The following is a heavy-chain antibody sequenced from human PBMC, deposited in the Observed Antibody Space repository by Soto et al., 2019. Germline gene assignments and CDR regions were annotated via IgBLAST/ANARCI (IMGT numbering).Heavy chain of an antibody. CDR1: GGIFSSFS. Sequence: QVQLVQSGAEVKTPGSSVEVSCKASGGIFSSFSITWVRQVPGHGLEWMGGIIPMTGTPNYAEKFQGRLKLAEAGSTRTAYLVLSSLNSEDTAVYYCARGPILPGATSWLARWGQGTVVIVSS. CDR3: ARGPILPGATSWLAR. V-gene: IGHV1-69*01. J-gene: IGHJ5*02. CDR2: IIPMTGTP. D-gene: IGHD2-2*01.